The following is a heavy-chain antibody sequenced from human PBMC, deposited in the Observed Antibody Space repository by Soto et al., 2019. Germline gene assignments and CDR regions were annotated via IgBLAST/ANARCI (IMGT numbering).Heavy chain of an antibody. V-gene: IGHV4-39*01. CDR3: ARHSTPAYYDFWSGYLEYFQH. CDR2: IYYSGST. J-gene: IGHJ1*01. Sequence: SDTLSLICTVSGFSVSSSSYYWGWMRQPPGKVLEWIGSIYYSGSTYYNPSLKSRVTISVDTSKNQFSLKLSSVTAADMAVYYCARHSTPAYYDFWSGYLEYFQHWGQGTLVTVSS. D-gene: IGHD3-3*01. CDR1: GFSVSSSSYY.